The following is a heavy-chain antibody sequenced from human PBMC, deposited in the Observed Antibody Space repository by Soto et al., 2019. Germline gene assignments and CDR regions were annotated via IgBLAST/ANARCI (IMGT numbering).Heavy chain of an antibody. CDR3: ARGRNDYDFWSGYYQYNWFDP. V-gene: IGHV4-59*01. Sequence: SETLSRTCTVSGGSISSYYWSWIRQPPGKGLEWIGYIYYSGSTNYNPSLKSRVTISVDTSKNQFSLKLSSVTAADTAVYYCARGRNDYDFWSGYYQYNWFDPWGQGTLVTVSS. CDR1: GGSISSYY. J-gene: IGHJ5*02. CDR2: IYYSGST. D-gene: IGHD3-3*01.